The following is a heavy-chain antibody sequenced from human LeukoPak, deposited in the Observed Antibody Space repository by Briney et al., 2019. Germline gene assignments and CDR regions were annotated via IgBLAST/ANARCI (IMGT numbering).Heavy chain of an antibody. Sequence: SEPQSLTCAVYGGSFRGYYGSWIRQPPGKGVEGIMQINHSDSPNYNPSLKSRVTISVDTSKNEYSLELSPGTRADTAVCYCARREQWLATRSFDYWGQGTLVTVSS. CDR3: ARREQWLATRSFDY. J-gene: IGHJ4*02. CDR1: GGSFRGYY. CDR2: INHSDSP. D-gene: IGHD6-19*01. V-gene: IGHV4-34*01.